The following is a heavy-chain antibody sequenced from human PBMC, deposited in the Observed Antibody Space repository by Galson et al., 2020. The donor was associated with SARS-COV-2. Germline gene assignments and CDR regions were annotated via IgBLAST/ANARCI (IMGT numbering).Heavy chain of an antibody. CDR3: ARYRTGMTTGGNNWFDP. J-gene: IGHJ5*02. CDR2: IYPGDSDT. Sequence: KIGESLKISCKGSGYSFTSYWIGWVRQMPGKGLEWMGIIYPGDSDTRYSPSFQGQVTISADKSISTAYLQWSSLKASDTAMYYCARYRTGMTTGGNNWFDPWGQGTLVTVSS. V-gene: IGHV5-51*01. D-gene: IGHD1-1*01. CDR1: GYSFTSYW.